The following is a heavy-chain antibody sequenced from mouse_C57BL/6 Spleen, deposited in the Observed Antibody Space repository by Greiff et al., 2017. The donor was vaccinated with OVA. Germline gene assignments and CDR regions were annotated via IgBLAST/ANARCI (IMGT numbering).Heavy chain of an antibody. CDR1: GFTFSSYA. J-gene: IGHJ4*01. Sequence: EVQRVESGGGLVKPGGSLKLSCAASGFTFSSYAMSWVRQTPEKRLEWVATISDGGSYTYYPDNVKGRFTISRDNAKNNLYLQMSHLKSEVTAMYYCARDRRFITTVVATGGAMDYWGQGTSVTVSS. CDR3: ARDRRFITTVVATGGAMDY. CDR2: ISDGGSYT. D-gene: IGHD1-1*01. V-gene: IGHV5-4*01.